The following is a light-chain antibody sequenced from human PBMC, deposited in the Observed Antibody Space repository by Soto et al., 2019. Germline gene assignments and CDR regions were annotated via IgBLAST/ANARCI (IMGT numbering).Light chain of an antibody. V-gene: IGKV1-5*03. CDR3: QQYNSYSPT. Sequence: DIQMTQSPSTLSASVGDRVTITCRASQSISSRLAWYQQKPGKAPKLLIYKASSLESGVPSRFSGSGSGTEFTLTMSSLQPDDFATYYCQQYNSYSPTVGQGTKLEIK. J-gene: IGKJ2*01. CDR1: QSISSR. CDR2: KAS.